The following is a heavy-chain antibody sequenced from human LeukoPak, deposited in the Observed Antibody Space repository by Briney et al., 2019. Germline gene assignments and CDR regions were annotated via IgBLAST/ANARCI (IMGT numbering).Heavy chain of an antibody. CDR1: GFTFSSYW. CDR3: IKGGSYSYNWFDP. CDR2: INSDGSST. J-gene: IGHJ5*02. Sequence: GGSLRLSCAASGFTFSSYWMHWVRQAPGNGLVWVSRINSDGSSTSYADSVKGRFTISRDNAKNTLYLQMNSLRAEDTAVYYCIKGGSYSYNWFDPWGQGTLVTVSS. V-gene: IGHV3-74*01. D-gene: IGHD1-26*01.